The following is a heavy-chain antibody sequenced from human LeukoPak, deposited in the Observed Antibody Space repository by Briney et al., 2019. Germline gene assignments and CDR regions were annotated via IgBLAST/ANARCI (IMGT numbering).Heavy chain of an antibody. CDR2: IYYSGST. D-gene: IGHD3-16*01. J-gene: IGHJ5*02. Sequence: PSETLSLTCTVSGGSISSSSYYWGWIRQPPGKGLEWIGSIYYSGSTYYNPSLKSRVTISVDTSKNQFSLKLSSVTAADTAVYYCARDMRAAWFDPWGQGTLVTVSS. CDR1: GGSISSSSYY. V-gene: IGHV4-39*07. CDR3: ARDMRAAWFDP.